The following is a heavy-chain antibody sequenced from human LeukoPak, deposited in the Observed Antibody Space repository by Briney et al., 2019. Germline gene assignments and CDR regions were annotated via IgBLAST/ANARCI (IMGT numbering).Heavy chain of an antibody. CDR1: GFTFSSYS. CDR3: ARANYGSGSNYYYGMDV. Sequence: GGSLRLSCAASGFTFSSYSMNWVRQAPGKGLEWVSYISSSSSTIYYADSVKGRFTISRDNAKNSLYLQMNSLRDEDTAVYYCARANYGSGSNYYYGMDVWGQGTTVTVSS. D-gene: IGHD3-10*01. J-gene: IGHJ6*02. CDR2: ISSSSSTI. V-gene: IGHV3-48*02.